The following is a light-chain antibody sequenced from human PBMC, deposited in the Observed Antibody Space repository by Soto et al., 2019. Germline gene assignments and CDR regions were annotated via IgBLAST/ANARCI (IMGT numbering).Light chain of an antibody. V-gene: IGKV3-20*01. CDR1: QSIRSNY. CDR2: GAF. CDR3: QQYKNWPRT. J-gene: IGKJ1*01. Sequence: EIVLTQSPGTLSLSPGERATHSCRASQSIRSNYLAWYQQKPGQAPRFLIYGAFSRATGIPDRFSGSGSGTDFTLTISSLQSEDFAVYYCQQYKNWPRTFGQGTKVDI.